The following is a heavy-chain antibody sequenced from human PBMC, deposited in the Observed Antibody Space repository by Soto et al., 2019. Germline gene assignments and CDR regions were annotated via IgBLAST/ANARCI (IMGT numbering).Heavy chain of an antibody. CDR2: IYYTGST. Sequence: QPQLQESGPGLVKPSETLSLTCAVSGGSISSSSYYWAWIRQPPGKGLEWIANIYYTGSTYYNPSLGGRVTISIDTSKDQFSLKLGSVTAADTAVYYCAKSNSGSYSFDYWGQGTLVTVSS. D-gene: IGHD3-10*01. J-gene: IGHJ4*02. CDR1: GGSISSSSYY. CDR3: AKSNSGSYSFDY. V-gene: IGHV4-39*01.